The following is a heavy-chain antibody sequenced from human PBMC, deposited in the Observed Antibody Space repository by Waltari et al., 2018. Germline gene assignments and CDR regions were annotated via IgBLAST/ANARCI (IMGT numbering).Heavy chain of an antibody. J-gene: IGHJ4*02. CDR1: GIPSSNNW. V-gene: IGHV3-7*03. CDR3: ARGSGWVFDY. Sequence: VQLVDSGGGLVQPGGSLRLSCAAHGIPSSNNWMAWVCQAPGKGLEWVAIRKGDGSERHYVDSVKGRFTISRDNPKNSQYLQMNSLRADDTAVYYCARGSGWVFDYWGQGTVVTVSS. CDR2: RKGDGSER. D-gene: IGHD6-19*01.